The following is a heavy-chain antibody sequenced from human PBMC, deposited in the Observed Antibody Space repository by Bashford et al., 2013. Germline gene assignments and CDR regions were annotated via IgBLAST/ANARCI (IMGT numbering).Heavy chain of an antibody. V-gene: IGHV3-30*04. J-gene: IGHJ6*03. CDR2: ISNDGSNK. CDR3: AREGRGYIFPYYMDV. CDR1: GFTFDTYA. Sequence: GSLRLSCAASGFTFDTYAIYWVRQAPGRGLEWVALISNDGSNKHYADSVEGPDSPSPETTPRTPFICKCTALRDEDKALYYCAREGRGYIFPYYMDVWGKGTHGHRSP. D-gene: IGHD5-18*01.